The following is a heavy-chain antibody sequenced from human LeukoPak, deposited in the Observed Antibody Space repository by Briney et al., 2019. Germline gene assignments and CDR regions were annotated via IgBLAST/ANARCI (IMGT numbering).Heavy chain of an antibody. Sequence: GGSLRLSCAASGFTFSSYEMNWVRQAPGKGLEWVSYISSSGSTIYYADSVKGRFTISRDNAKNSLYLQMNTLRAEDTALYYCATAMVSLKDDAFDIWGQGTMVTVSS. CDR2: ISSSGSTI. J-gene: IGHJ3*02. CDR3: ATAMVSLKDDAFDI. D-gene: IGHD5-18*01. V-gene: IGHV3-48*03. CDR1: GFTFSSYE.